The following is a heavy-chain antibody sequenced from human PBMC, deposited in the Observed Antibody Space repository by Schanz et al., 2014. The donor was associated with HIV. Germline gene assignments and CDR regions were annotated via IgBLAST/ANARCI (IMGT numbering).Heavy chain of an antibody. CDR3: ASLHVEATGTTFGY. D-gene: IGHD3-9*01. CDR1: GGSVSSGSYY. Sequence: QVQLQESGPGLVKPSETLSLTCTVSGGSVSSGSYYWSWIRQPPGKGLEWIGYIYHSGNTYYNPSLKSRVTMSVDTSKNQFSLKLSSVTAADTAVYYCASLHVEATGTTFGYWGQGTLVTVSS. J-gene: IGHJ4*02. V-gene: IGHV4-31*03. CDR2: IYHSGNT.